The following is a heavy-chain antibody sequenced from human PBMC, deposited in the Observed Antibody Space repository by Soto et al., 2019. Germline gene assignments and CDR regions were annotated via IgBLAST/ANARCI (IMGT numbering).Heavy chain of an antibody. CDR3: SLCTTVTRQSDN. CDR1: GFTFGDYG. D-gene: IGHD4-17*01. J-gene: IGHJ4*02. Sequence: GGSLRLSCKTFGFTFGDYGMSWFRQAPGKGLEWVGFIRTKDYGEATEYAASVKGRFTISRDDSDRIVYLQMNSLTSGDTAIYYCSLCTTVTRQSDNWCQGALVTVSS. V-gene: IGHV3-49*03. CDR2: IRTKDYGEAT.